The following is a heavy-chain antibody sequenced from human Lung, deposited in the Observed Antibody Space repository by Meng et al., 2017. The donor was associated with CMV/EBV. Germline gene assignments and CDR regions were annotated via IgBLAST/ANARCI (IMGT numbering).Heavy chain of an antibody. CDR1: GFTFSSYS. Sequence: GESLKISCAASGFTFSSYSMNWVRQATGKGLEWVSYISTSSSTKYYADSVKGRFTISRDNAKNSLYLQMNSLRAEDTAVYYCANDAFDIWGQGPMVTVSS. V-gene: IGHV3-48*04. CDR2: ISTSSSTK. CDR3: ANDAFDI. J-gene: IGHJ3*02.